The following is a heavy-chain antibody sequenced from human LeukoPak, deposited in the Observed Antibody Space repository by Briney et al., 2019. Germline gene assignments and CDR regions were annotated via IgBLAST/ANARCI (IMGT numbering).Heavy chain of an antibody. J-gene: IGHJ4*02. D-gene: IGHD3-22*01. Sequence: PGGSLRLSCAASGFTFSSYGMSWVRQAPGKGLEWVSAISGSGGSTFYADSVKGRFTISRDNSKNTLYLQMSSLRAEDTAVYYCARRSAKSSDFHLYYFDYWGQGTLVTVSS. CDR1: GFTFSSYG. V-gene: IGHV3-23*01. CDR2: ISGSGGST. CDR3: ARRSAKSSDFHLYYFDY.